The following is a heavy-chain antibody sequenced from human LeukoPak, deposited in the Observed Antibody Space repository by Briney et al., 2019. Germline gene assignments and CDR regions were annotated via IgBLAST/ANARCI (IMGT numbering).Heavy chain of an antibody. V-gene: IGHV4-4*09. J-gene: IGHJ4*02. CDR1: GASMSSNY. Sequence: ETLSLTSNVSGASMSSNYWSWIRQPPGKGLEWIGYIYHSGNTNYSPSLESRVTMSVDESKNQFSLRVHFVSAADTAVYYCASTRRAAVAGRFDSWGQGTLVTVSS. D-gene: IGHD6-19*01. CDR3: ASTRRAAVAGRFDS. CDR2: IYHSGNT.